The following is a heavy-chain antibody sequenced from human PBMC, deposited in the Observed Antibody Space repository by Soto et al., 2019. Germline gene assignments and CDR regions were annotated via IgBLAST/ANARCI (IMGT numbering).Heavy chain of an antibody. D-gene: IGHD3-22*01. V-gene: IGHV1-69*13. CDR1: GGTFISYA. J-gene: IGHJ4*02. Sequence: ASVTVSCQASGGTFISYAISWVRQAPGQGLEWMGGIIPIFGTANYAQKFQGRVTITADESTSTAYMELSSLRSEDTAVYYCARAPVKTYYYDSSGYRLWPFDYWGQGTLVTVSS. CDR3: ARAPVKTYYYDSSGYRLWPFDY. CDR2: IIPIFGTA.